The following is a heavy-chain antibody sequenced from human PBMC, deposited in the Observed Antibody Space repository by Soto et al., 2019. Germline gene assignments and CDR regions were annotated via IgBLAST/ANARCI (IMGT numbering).Heavy chain of an antibody. V-gene: IGHV3-30-3*01. J-gene: IGHJ6*02. D-gene: IGHD2-2*02. CDR2: ISYDGSNK. CDR1: GFTFSSYA. Sequence: GGSLRLSCAASGFTFSSYAMHWVRQAPGKGLEWVAVISYDGSNKYYADSVKGRFTISRDNSKNTLYLQMNSLRAEDTAVYYCARSIYYCSSTSCYTDYYYYGMDVWGQGTTVTI. CDR3: ARSIYYCSSTSCYTDYYYYGMDV.